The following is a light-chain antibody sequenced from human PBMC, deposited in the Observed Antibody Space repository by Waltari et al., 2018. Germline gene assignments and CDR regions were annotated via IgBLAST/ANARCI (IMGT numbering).Light chain of an antibody. J-gene: IGKJ4*01. Sequence: EIVLTQSPATLSLSPGERATLSCRASQSLSSYLAWYQQKPGQAPRLLIYDASKRVTGTPARFSGSGSGTDFTLTISSLEPEDFAVYYCQQRSDWRGLTFGGGTKVEIK. CDR1: QSLSSY. CDR3: QQRSDWRGLT. CDR2: DAS. V-gene: IGKV3-11*01.